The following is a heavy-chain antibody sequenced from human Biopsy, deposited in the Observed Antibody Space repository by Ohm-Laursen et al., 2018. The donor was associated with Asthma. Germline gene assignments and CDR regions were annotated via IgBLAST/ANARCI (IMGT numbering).Heavy chain of an antibody. J-gene: IGHJ4*02. D-gene: IGHD5-12*01. CDR2: ISYDGNHK. CDR3: AKRRGYSGHDNDY. CDR1: GFMFRSFG. Sequence: SSLRLSCAASGFMFRSFGMHWVRQAPGKGLEGVAVISYDGNHKFYEDSVKGRFTISRDNSKNTLYLQMNILRTEDTAVYYCAKRRGYSGHDNDYWGQGTLVIVSS. V-gene: IGHV3-30*18.